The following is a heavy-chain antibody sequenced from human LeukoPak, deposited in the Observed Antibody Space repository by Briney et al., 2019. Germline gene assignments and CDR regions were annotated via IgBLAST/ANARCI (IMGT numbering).Heavy chain of an antibody. CDR1: GFTFTTYT. J-gene: IGHJ6*02. CDR3: ATGMSGMDV. CDR2: ISTSSSYI. Sequence: PGGSLRLSCAASGFTFTTYTMNWVRQAPGKGLEWVSFISTSSSYIYYADSVKGRFTISRDNAKNSLYLQMNSLRAEDTAVYYCATGMSGMDVWGQGTTVTVSS. V-gene: IGHV3-21*01.